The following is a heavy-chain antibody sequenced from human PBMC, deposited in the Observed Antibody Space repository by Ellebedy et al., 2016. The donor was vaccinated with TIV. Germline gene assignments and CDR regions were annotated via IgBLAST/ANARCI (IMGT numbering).Heavy chain of an antibody. D-gene: IGHD6-19*01. J-gene: IGHJ5*02. CDR3: AKEGDNAVALNWFDP. V-gene: IGHV3-23*01. CDR1: GFTFSSYA. CDR2: ISGSGGST. Sequence: GESLKISCAASGFTFSSYAMSWVRQAPGKGLEWVSAISGSGGSTYYADSVKGRFTISRDNSKNTLYLQMNSLRAEDTAVYYCAKEGDNAVALNWFDPWGQGTLVTVSS.